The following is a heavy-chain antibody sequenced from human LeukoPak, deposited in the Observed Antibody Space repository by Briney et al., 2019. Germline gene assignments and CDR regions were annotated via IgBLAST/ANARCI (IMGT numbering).Heavy chain of an antibody. CDR3: AREVVVNAAGIDY. D-gene: IGHD3-22*01. CDR2: IKQDGSEK. CDR1: GFTFRNYW. V-gene: IGHV3-7*01. Sequence: PGGSLRLSCAASGFTFRNYWMSWVRQAPGKGLEWVANIKQDGSEKYYVDSVKGRFTISRDNAKNSLYLQMNSLRAEDTAVYYCAREVVVNAAGIDYWGQGTLVTVSS. J-gene: IGHJ4*02.